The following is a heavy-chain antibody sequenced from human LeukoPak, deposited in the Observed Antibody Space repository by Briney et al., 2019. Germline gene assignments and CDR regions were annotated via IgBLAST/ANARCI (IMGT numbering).Heavy chain of an antibody. Sequence: ASVKVSCKASGYTFTSYYMHWVRQAPGQGLEWMGIINPSGGSTSYAQKFQGRVTMTRDTSTSTVYMELSSLRSEDTAVYYCARVELATKPPHAFDIGGKGKMFTVSS. CDR2: INPSGGST. CDR3: ARVELATKPPHAFDI. D-gene: IGHD5-24*01. J-gene: IGHJ3*02. V-gene: IGHV1-46*01. CDR1: GYTFTSYY.